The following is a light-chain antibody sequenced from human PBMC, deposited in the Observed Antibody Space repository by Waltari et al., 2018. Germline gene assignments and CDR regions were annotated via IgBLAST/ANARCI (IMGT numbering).Light chain of an antibody. CDR1: QSVSKY. Sequence: EIVLTQSPVTLSLSLGESVNLSCRASQSVSKYLAWYQQRPGQAPRLLLYHASTRATGIPDRFSGSGSGTDFSLTISRLEPEDFAVYYCQHYVRLPATFGQGTRVEIK. V-gene: IGKV3-20*01. J-gene: IGKJ1*01. CDR3: QHYVRLPAT. CDR2: HAS.